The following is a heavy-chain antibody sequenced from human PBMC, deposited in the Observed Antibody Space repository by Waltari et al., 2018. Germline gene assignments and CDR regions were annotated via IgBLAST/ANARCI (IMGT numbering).Heavy chain of an antibody. J-gene: IGHJ5*02. CDR1: GGSFSGYY. D-gene: IGHD6-13*01. V-gene: IGHV4-34*01. CDR2: INHSGST. CDR3: ARGGSSSWYRNWFDP. Sequence: QVQLQQWGAGLLKPSETLSLTCAVYGGSFSGYYWSWIRQPPGKGLEWIGEINHSGSTNYTPSLKSRVTRSVDTSKNQFSLKLSSVTAADTAVYYCARGGSSSWYRNWFDPWGQGTLVTVSS.